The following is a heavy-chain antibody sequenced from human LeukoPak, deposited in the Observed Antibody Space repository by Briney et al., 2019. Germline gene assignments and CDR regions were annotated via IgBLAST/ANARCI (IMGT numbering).Heavy chain of an antibody. CDR1: GFIFSNYW. D-gene: IGHD3-3*02. J-gene: IGHJ4*02. CDR2: IKQDGSVK. Sequence: GGSLRLSCEASGFIFSNYWMSWVHQAPGKGLEWVANIKQDGSVKNYVDSMEGRFIISRDNAKNLLYLQMNSLGAEDTAVYYCVRTSRSISSDYWGQGTQVTVSS. CDR3: VRTSRSISSDY. V-gene: IGHV3-7*01.